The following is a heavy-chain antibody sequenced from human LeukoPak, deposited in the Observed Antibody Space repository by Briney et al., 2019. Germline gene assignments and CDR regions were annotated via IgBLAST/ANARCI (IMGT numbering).Heavy chain of an antibody. Sequence: ASVKVSCKASGYTFTSYDINWVRQATGQGLEWMGWMNPNSGNTGYAQKFQGRVTITRNTSISTAYMELSSLRSEDTAVYYYARSPSSGWHEGGGYYYYYMDVWGKGTTVTVSS. CDR1: GYTFTSYD. CDR2: MNPNSGNT. D-gene: IGHD6-19*01. J-gene: IGHJ6*03. V-gene: IGHV1-8*03. CDR3: ARSPSSGWHEGGGYYYYYMDV.